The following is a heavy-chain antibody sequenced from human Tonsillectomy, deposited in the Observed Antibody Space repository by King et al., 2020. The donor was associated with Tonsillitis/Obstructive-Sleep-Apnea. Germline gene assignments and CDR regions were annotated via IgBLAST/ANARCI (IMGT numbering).Heavy chain of an antibody. V-gene: IGHV1-46*01. D-gene: IGHD2-2*02. Sequence: VQLVQSGAEVKKPGASVKVSCKASGYTFTSYYMHWVRQAPGQGLQWMGIINPSGGSTSYAQKFQCRVTMTRDTSTSTVYMELSSLRSEDTAVYYCARGNDYCSSTSCYTYYYYYYMDVWGKGTTVTVSS. CDR1: GYTFTSYY. J-gene: IGHJ6*03. CDR2: INPSGGST. CDR3: ARGNDYCSSTSCYTYYYYYYMDV.